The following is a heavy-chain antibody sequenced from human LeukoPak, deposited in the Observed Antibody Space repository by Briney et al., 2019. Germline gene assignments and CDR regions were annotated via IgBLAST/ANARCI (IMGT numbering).Heavy chain of an antibody. J-gene: IGHJ5*02. Sequence: PGGSLRLSCSVSGITLSNYGMSWVRQAPGKGLEWVAGISGSGGSTNYADSVKGRFTISRDNSKNTLYLQMNSLRAEDTAVYYCAREAVGGGYDYPRHKNWFDPWGQGTLVTVSS. CDR2: ISGSGGST. D-gene: IGHD5-12*01. CDR3: AREAVGGGYDYPRHKNWFDP. V-gene: IGHV3-23*01. CDR1: GITLSNYG.